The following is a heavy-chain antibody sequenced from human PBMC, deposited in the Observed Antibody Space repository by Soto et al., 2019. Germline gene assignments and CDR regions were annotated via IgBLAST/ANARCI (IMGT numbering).Heavy chain of an antibody. Sequence: SETLSLTCAVSGGSISSTTWWSWVRQPPGKGLEWTGEIHHDGSTNYNPSLKSRVTISVHTSNNQFSLELNSVTAADTAVYYCARGLITGSHYSGGWYYFDSWGQGTQVTVSS. V-gene: IGHV4-4*02. J-gene: IGHJ4*02. CDR3: ARGLITGSHYSGGWYYFDS. CDR1: GGSISSTTW. D-gene: IGHD6-19*01. CDR2: IHHDGST.